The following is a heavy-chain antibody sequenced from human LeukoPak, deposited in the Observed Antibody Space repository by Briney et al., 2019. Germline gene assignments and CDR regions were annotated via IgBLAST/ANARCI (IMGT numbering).Heavy chain of an antibody. CDR3: ARVMLACCGGDCYGAFDI. CDR1: GYTFTGYY. V-gene: IGHV1-2*02. D-gene: IGHD2-21*02. J-gene: IGHJ3*02. CDR2: INPNSGGT. Sequence: ASVKVSCKASGYTFTGYYMHWVRQAPGQGLEWMGWINPNSGGTNYAQKFQGRDTMTRDTSISTAYMELSRLRSDDTAVYYCARVMLACCGGDCYGAFDIWGQGTMVTVSS.